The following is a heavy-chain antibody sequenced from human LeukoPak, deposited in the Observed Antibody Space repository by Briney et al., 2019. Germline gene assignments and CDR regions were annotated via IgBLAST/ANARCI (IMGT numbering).Heavy chain of an antibody. V-gene: IGHV3-33*01. CDR3: ARDRTNPYYFDY. Sequence: PGRSLRLSCAASGFTFSNYGVHWVRQAPGKGLEWVAVIWYDGSNQYYADSVKGRFTISRDNSKNTLYLQMNSLRAEDTAVYYCARDRTNPYYFDYWGQGTLVTVSS. CDR1: GFTFSNYG. J-gene: IGHJ4*02. D-gene: IGHD1-1*01. CDR2: IWYDGSNQ.